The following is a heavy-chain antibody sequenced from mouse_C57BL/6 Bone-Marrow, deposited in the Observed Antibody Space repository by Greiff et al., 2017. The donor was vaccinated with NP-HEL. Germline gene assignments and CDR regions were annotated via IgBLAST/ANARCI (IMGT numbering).Heavy chain of an antibody. V-gene: IGHV5-17*01. CDR1: GFTFSDYG. Sequence: EVMLVESGGGLVKPGGSLKLSCAASGFTFSDYGMHWVRQAPEKGLEWVAYISSGSSTIYYADTVQGRFTISRDNAKNTLFLQMTSLRSEDTAMYYCARRLFYAMDYWGQGTSVTVSS. D-gene: IGHD1-2*01. CDR2: ISSGSSTI. J-gene: IGHJ4*01. CDR3: ARRLFYAMDY.